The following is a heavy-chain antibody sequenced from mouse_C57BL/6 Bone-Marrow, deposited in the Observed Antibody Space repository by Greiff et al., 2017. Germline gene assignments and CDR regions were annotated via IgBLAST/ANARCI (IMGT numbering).Heavy chain of an antibody. CDR1: GFTFSSYT. J-gene: IGHJ2*01. V-gene: IGHV5-9*01. D-gene: IGHD1-1*01. CDR3: ARSFITTVVPIDY. CDR2: ISGGGGNT. Sequence: DVMLVESGGGLVKPGGSLKLSCAASGFTFSSYTMSWVRQTPEKRLEWVATISGGGGNTYYPDSVKGRFTISRDNAKNTLYLQMSSLRSEDTALYYCARSFITTVVPIDYWGQGTTLTVSS.